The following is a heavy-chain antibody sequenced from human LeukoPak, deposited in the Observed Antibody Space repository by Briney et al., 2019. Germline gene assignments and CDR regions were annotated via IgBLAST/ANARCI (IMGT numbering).Heavy chain of an antibody. CDR1: GGSISSYY. Sequence: SETLSLTCTVSGGSISSYYWSWIRQPAGKGLEWIGRIYTSGSTNYNPSLKSRVTMSVDTSKNQFSLKLSSVTAADTAVYYCARRRGIAAAGTYYYYMDVWGKGTTVTVSS. J-gene: IGHJ6*03. D-gene: IGHD6-13*01. CDR2: IYTSGST. V-gene: IGHV4-4*07. CDR3: ARRRGIAAAGTYYYYMDV.